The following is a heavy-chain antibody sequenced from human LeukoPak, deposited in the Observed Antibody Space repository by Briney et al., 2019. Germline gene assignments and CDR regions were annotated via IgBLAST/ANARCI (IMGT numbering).Heavy chain of an antibody. D-gene: IGHD3-22*01. V-gene: IGHV4-4*09. CDR2: IYASGST. CDR1: GDSISSHY. J-gene: IGHJ6*03. Sequence: SETLSLTCTASGDSISSHYWNWIRQPPGKGLEWIGYIYASGSTNYNPSLNSRITISLDTSKNQFSLRLSSVTAADTAVYYCARQQGYYDTIGRYYHYYMDVWGKGTTVTVSS. CDR3: ARQQGYYDTIGRYYHYYMDV.